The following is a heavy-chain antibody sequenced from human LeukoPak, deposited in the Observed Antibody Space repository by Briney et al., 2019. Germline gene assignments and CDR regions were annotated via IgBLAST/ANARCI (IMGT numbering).Heavy chain of an antibody. Sequence: SETLSLTCTVSGGSISSGDYYWSWIRQPPGKGLEWIGYIYYSGSTYYNPSLKSRVTMSVDKSKNQFSLKLTSVTAADTAVYYCARDLVDSGGYYFDYWGQGTLVTVSS. J-gene: IGHJ4*02. D-gene: IGHD3-22*01. V-gene: IGHV4-30-4*01. CDR3: ARDLVDSGGYYFDY. CDR1: GGSISSGDYY. CDR2: IYYSGST.